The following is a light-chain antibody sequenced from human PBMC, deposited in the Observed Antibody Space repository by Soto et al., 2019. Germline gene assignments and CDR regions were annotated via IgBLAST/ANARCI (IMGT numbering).Light chain of an antibody. V-gene: IGLV2-8*01. Sequence: QSALTQPPSASGSPGQTVTISCTGTSSDVGGYNYVSWYQQHPGKAPKLMIYEVSKRPSGVPDRFSGSKSGNTASLTVSGLQVEDEADYYCSSFEASNNLLFGGGTKVTVL. CDR2: EVS. J-gene: IGLJ2*01. CDR3: SSFEASNNLL. CDR1: SSDVGGYNY.